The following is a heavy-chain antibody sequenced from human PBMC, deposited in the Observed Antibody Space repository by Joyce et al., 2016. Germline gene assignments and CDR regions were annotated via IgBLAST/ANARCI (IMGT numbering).Heavy chain of an antibody. D-gene: IGHD3-10*01. CDR3: ARAPRGPGYFDS. CDR2: IYHSGST. CDR1: GDSFSTGGYA. Sequence: QLLLQESGPGLVKTSQTLSLTCAVSGDSFSTGGYAWNWIRQPPGKGLEWIVDIYHSGSTHFTPPLQSRFTISLDRSKSQFSLKLSSVTAADTAVYYCARAPRGPGYFDSWGQGTLVTVSS. V-gene: IGHV4-30-2*01. J-gene: IGHJ4*02.